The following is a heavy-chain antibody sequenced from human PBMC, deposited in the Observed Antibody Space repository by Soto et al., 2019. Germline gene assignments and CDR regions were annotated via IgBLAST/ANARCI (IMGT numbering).Heavy chain of an antibody. D-gene: IGHD1-1*01. Sequence: PSETLSLTCTVSGGSISSSIYYWGWIRQPPKKGLEWIGSIYYNGSTYYKQSLKSRVTISVDTSKNQFSLKLSSVTAADTVVFYCAILRRNNWNDGDYGMNVWGPGTTVTDS. J-gene: IGHJ6*02. CDR3: AILRRNNWNDGDYGMNV. CDR2: IYYNGST. CDR1: GGSISSSIYY. V-gene: IGHV4-39*01.